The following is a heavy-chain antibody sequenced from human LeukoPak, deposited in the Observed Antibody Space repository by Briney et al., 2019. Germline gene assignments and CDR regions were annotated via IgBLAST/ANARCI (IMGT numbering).Heavy chain of an antibody. D-gene: IGHD3-22*01. CDR2: IYSGGGT. V-gene: IGHV3-66*01. CDR3: ARNYYDSSAYYYFDH. CDR1: GFTVSSSY. J-gene: IGHJ4*02. Sequence: PGGSLRLSCAASGFTVSSSYMNWVRQAPGKGLEWVSLIYSGGGTYYADSVKGRFTISRDNSKNTLYLQMNSLRAEDTAVYYCARNYYDSSAYYYFDHWGQGTLVTVSS.